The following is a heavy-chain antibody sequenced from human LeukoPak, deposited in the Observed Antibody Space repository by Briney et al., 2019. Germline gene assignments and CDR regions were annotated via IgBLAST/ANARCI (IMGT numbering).Heavy chain of an antibody. D-gene: IGHD6-19*01. Sequence: ASGKGSFQASGYPFTSYDIKWGRRATGQGGEGMGWMNPNSGNTGYAQKFQGRVTMTRNTSISTAYMELSSLRSEDTAVYYCARATSGWLDDAFDIWGQGTMVTVSS. CDR3: ARATSGWLDDAFDI. V-gene: IGHV1-8*01. CDR1: GYPFTSYD. CDR2: MNPNSGNT. J-gene: IGHJ3*02.